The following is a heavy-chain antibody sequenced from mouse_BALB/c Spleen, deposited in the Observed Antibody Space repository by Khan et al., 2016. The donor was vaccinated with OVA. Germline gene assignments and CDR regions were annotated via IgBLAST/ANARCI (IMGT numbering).Heavy chain of an antibody. Sequence: EVQLQESGPSLVKPSQTLSLTCSVTGDSITTGYWNWIWKFPGNKLEYMGYIIYTGYTYYNPSLKSRISITRHTSNNQYYLQLNSVTDEDTATYYCARSTYRYAFGYWGQGTLVTVSA. CDR2: IIYTGYT. CDR3: ARSTYRYAFGY. CDR1: GDSITTGY. V-gene: IGHV3-8*02. D-gene: IGHD2-14*01. J-gene: IGHJ3*02.